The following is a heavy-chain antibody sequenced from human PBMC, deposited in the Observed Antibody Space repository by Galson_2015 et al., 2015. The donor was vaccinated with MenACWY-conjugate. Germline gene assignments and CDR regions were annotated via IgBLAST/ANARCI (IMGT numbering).Heavy chain of an antibody. CDR3: ARDKSNFDILTGFYYYYVYGMDV. Sequence: SVKVSCKASGYTFTTYAIHWVRQAPGQRLEWMGWINPGNGNTKYSQKFQGRVTITRDTSANTAYMEVSSLRSEDTAVYYCARDKSNFDILTGFYYYYVYGMDVWGQGTTVTVSS. V-gene: IGHV1-3*01. J-gene: IGHJ6*02. CDR1: GYTFTTYA. D-gene: IGHD3-9*01. CDR2: INPGNGNT.